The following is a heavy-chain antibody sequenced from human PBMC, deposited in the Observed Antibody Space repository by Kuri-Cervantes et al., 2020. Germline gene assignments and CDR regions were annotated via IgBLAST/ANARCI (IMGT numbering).Heavy chain of an antibody. CDR2: INAGNGNT. V-gene: IGHV1-3*01. CDR1: GYTFTSYA. J-gene: IGHJ6*03. Sequence: ASVKVSCKASGYTFTSYAMHWVRQAPGQRLEWMGWINAGNGNTNYSQEFQGRVTITRDTSASTAYMELSSLRSDDTAVYYCARGADYYYYMDVWGKGTMVTVSS. CDR3: ARGADYYYYMDV.